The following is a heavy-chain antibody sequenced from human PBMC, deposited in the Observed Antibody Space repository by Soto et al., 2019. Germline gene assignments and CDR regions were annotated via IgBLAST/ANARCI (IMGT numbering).Heavy chain of an antibody. CDR3: ARGLGRGYSYGYSFDY. V-gene: IGHV4-61*01. Sequence: SETLSLTCTVSGGSVSSGSYYWSWIRQPPGKGLEWIGYIFYSGSTNYSPSLKSRVTISVDTSKNQFSLKLSSVTAADTAVYYCARGLGRGYSYGYSFDYWGQGTLVTVSS. CDR2: IFYSGST. J-gene: IGHJ4*02. D-gene: IGHD5-18*01. CDR1: GGSVSSGSYY.